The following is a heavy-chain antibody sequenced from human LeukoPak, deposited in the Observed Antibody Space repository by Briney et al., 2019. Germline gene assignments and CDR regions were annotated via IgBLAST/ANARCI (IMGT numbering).Heavy chain of an antibody. Sequence: GGSLRLSCAASGFTYTKHAMHWVRQAPGKGLEWVAVISYDGSNKKYADSVKGRFTISRDNSKNTLYLRMNSLRAEDTAVYYCARTLIEYSVSSCYFDYWGQGTLVTVSS. CDR1: GFTYTKHA. CDR3: ARTLIEYSVSSCYFDY. V-gene: IGHV3-30*04. J-gene: IGHJ4*02. CDR2: ISYDGSNK. D-gene: IGHD6-6*01.